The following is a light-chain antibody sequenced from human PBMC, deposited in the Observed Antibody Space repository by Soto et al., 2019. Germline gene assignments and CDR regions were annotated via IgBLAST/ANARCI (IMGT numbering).Light chain of an antibody. CDR1: QGISSY. J-gene: IGKJ4*01. CDR3: QKYNHAPT. CDR2: AAS. V-gene: IGKV1-27*01. Sequence: DIQMTQSPSSLSASVGDRVTITCRASQGISSYLAWYQQKPGKVLELLIYAASTLPSGVPSRFSGSGSGTDFTLTISSLQPEDVATYYCQKYNHAPTFGGGTKVEIK.